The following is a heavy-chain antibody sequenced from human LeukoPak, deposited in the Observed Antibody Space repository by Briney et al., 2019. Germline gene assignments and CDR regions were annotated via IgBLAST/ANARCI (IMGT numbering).Heavy chain of an antibody. J-gene: IGHJ6*03. CDR3: ARSSEGRYYYDSSGYSYYYYYMDV. CDR1: GNSISSGDNY. V-gene: IGHV4-61*02. Sequence: PSQTLSLTCTVSGNSISSGDNYWSWIRQPAGKGLEWIGRIYTSGSTNYNPSLKSRVTISGDTSKNQFSLRLGSVTAADTAVYYCARSSEGRYYYDSSGYSYYYYYMDVWGKGTTVTISS. CDR2: IYTSGST. D-gene: IGHD3-22*01.